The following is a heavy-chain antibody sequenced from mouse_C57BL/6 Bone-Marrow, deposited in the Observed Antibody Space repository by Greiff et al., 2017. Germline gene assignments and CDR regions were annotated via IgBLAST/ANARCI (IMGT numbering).Heavy chain of an antibody. J-gene: IGHJ4*01. D-gene: IGHD1-1*02. CDR3: ARAHHFYGWWDY. CDR1: GFTFRDYG. Sequence: EVQGVESGGGLVKPGGSLKLSCAASGFTFRDYGMHWVRQAPEKGLEGVAYISSGSSTIYYADTVKGRFTISRDNAKNTLFLQMPSLRSKDTAVYYCARAHHFYGWWDYWGQGTSGTVSS. CDR2: ISSGSSTI. V-gene: IGHV5-17*01.